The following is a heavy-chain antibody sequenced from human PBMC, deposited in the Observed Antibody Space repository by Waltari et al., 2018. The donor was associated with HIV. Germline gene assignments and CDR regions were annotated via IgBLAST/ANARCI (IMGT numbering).Heavy chain of an antibody. CDR3: AREGGYDSSGYLRGFDL. CDR2: FSSSRNII. J-gene: IGHJ2*01. D-gene: IGHD3-22*01. Sequence: EMQLVEYGGALAQPGGSLRPSCAGSGFTFISYSLNYSLQAPEKGLEWVAYFSSSRNIIYYADSVKGRFTISRDNAKNSLYLQMDSLGAEDTAVYYCAREGGYDSSGYLRGFDLWGRGTLVTV. CDR1: GFTFISYS. V-gene: IGHV3-48*04.